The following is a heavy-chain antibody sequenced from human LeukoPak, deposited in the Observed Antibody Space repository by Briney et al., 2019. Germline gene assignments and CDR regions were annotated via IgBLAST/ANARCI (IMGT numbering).Heavy chain of an antibody. Sequence: GGSLRLSCADSGFSVSSNYMSWVRQAPGKGLEWVSVIYSGGSISYADSVKGRFTISRDNSKNTLYLQMSSLRAEDTAVYYCARKDYYDNISWGQGTLVTVSS. J-gene: IGHJ4*02. CDR3: ARKDYYDNIS. D-gene: IGHD3-22*01. V-gene: IGHV3-53*01. CDR2: IYSGGSI. CDR1: GFSVSSNY.